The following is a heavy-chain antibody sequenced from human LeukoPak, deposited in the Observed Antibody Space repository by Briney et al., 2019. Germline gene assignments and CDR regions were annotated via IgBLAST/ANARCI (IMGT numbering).Heavy chain of an antibody. Sequence: SPSETLSLTCTVSGGSISSSSYYWGWIRQPPGKGLEWTGSIYYSGSTYYNPSLKSRVTISVDTSKNQFSLKLSSVTAADTAVYYCARVVEQGYCSSTSCGPLVDYWGQGTLVTVSS. CDR2: IYYSGST. V-gene: IGHV4-39*07. CDR3: ARVVEQGYCSSTSCGPLVDY. CDR1: GGSISSSSYY. J-gene: IGHJ4*02. D-gene: IGHD2-2*01.